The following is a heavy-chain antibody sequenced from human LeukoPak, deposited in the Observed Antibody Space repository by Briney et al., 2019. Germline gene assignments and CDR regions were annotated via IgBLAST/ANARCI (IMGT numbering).Heavy chain of an antibody. Sequence: GGSLRLSCLTSGFTLSTNAMSWVRQAPGKGLEWISGISGSGASTYYADSVKGRITISRDDSRNTLYLQMNSLRGDDTAVYYCAKDVGKWESLHFFDYWGQGTLVTVSS. V-gene: IGHV3-23*01. D-gene: IGHD1-26*01. CDR3: AKDVGKWESLHFFDY. J-gene: IGHJ4*02. CDR2: ISGSGAST. CDR1: GFTLSTNA.